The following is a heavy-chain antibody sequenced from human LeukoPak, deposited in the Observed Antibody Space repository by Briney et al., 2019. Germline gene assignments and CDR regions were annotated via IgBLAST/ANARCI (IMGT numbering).Heavy chain of an antibody. CDR3: ARFTENLPGRCIDS. J-gene: IGHJ4*02. CDR2: INHSGST. V-gene: IGHV4-34*01. Sequence: SETLSLTCAVYGGSFSGYYWIWIRQPPRKGLEWIGEINHSGSTNYNPSLKSRVTMSVDTSKNLFSMNLRSVTAADTAVYYCARFTENLPGRCIDSWGQGTLVTVSS. CDR1: GGSFSGYY. D-gene: IGHD2-8*01.